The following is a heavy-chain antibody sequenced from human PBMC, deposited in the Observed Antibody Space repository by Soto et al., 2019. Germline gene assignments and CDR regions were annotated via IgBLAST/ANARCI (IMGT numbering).Heavy chain of an antibody. CDR3: ARDGDKWFGELLQAEYFQN. CDR1: GGSISSSNW. CDR2: IYHSGST. J-gene: IGHJ1*01. V-gene: IGHV4-4*02. D-gene: IGHD3-10*01. Sequence: LSLTCAVSGGSISSSNWWSWVRQPPGKGLEWIGEIYHSGSTNYNPSLKSRVTISVDKSKNQFSLKLSSVTAADTAVYYCARDGDKWFGELLQAEYFQNWGQGTLVTVSS.